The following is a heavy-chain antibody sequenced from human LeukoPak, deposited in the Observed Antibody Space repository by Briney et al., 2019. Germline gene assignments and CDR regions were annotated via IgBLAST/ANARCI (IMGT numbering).Heavy chain of an antibody. CDR2: IYHSGST. J-gene: IGHJ4*02. V-gene: IGHV4-59*12. Sequence: PSETLSLTCTLSGASIRCFYWRGLRQPPGKGLEWIGEIYHSGSTNYNPSLKSRVTISVDKSKNQFSLKLSSVTAADTAVYYCARDQRAVAGTDYFDYWGQGTLVTVSS. D-gene: IGHD6-19*01. CDR1: GASIRCFY. CDR3: ARDQRAVAGTDYFDY.